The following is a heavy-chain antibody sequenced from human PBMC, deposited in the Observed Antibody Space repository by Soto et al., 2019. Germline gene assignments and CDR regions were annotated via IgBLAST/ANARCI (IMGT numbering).Heavy chain of an antibody. CDR3: ARTPSSSWYWRYYFDY. V-gene: IGHV1-18*01. CDR2: ISAYNGNT. J-gene: IGHJ4*02. Sequence: QVQLVQSGAEVKKPGASVKVSCKASGYTFTSYGISWVRQAPGQGLEWMGWISAYNGNTNYAQKLQGRVTMTTDTSTRTADMELRSLRSDDTAVYYCARTPSSSWYWRYYFDYWGQGTLVTVSS. D-gene: IGHD6-13*01. CDR1: GYTFTSYG.